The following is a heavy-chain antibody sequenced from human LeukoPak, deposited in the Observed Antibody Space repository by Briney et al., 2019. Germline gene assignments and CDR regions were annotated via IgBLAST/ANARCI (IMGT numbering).Heavy chain of an antibody. D-gene: IGHD3-10*01. J-gene: IGHJ5*02. CDR1: GYSISSGYY. CDR3: ARHGGSGSYYNWFDP. V-gene: IGHV4-38-2*01. CDR2: IYHSGST. Sequence: SSETLPLTCAVSGYSISSGYYWGWIRQPPGKGLGWIGSIYHSGSTYYNPSLKSRVTISVDTSKNQFSLKLSSVTAADTAVYYCARHGGSGSYYNWFDPWGQGTLVTVSS.